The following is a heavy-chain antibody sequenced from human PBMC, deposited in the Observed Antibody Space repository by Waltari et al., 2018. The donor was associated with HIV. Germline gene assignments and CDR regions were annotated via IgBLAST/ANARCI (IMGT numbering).Heavy chain of an antibody. CDR3: ARAADCSSSSCPRAFDI. V-gene: IGHV3-74*01. CDR1: GFTFSSYW. J-gene: IGHJ3*02. Sequence: EVQLVESGGGLVQPGGSLRLSCAASGFTFSSYWMHWVRQAPGKGLVWFLRTNSDGNSTNYADSVKGRFTISRDNAKNTLYLQMSSLRAEDTAVYYCARAADCSSSSCPRAFDIWGQGTMVTVSS. D-gene: IGHD2-2*01. CDR2: TNSDGNST.